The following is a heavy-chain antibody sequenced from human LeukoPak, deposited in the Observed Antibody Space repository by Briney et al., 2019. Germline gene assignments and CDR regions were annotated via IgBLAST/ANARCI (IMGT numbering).Heavy chain of an antibody. CDR2: ISGSGGST. CDR3: AKDTMSGDFYDY. V-gene: IGHV3-23*01. CDR1: GFTFSSYA. D-gene: IGHD3-3*01. Sequence: GGSLRLSCAASGFTFSSYAMSWVRQAPGKGLEWVSAISGSGGSTYYADSVKGRFTISRDNSKNTLYLQMNSLRAEDTAVYFCAKDTMSGDFYDYWGQGTLVTVSS. J-gene: IGHJ4*02.